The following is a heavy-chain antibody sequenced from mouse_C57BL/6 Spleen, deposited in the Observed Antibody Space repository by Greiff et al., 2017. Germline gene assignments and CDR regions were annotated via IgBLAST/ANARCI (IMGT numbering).Heavy chain of an antibody. J-gene: IGHJ2*01. CDR3: ARDRDYYGSSLFDD. CDR1: GFTFSDYY. D-gene: IGHD1-1*01. CDR2: INYDGSST. Sequence: EVHLVESEGGLVQPGSSMKLSCTASGFTFSDYYMAWVRQVPEKGLEWVANINYDGSSTYYLDSLKSRFIISRDNAKNILYLQRSSLKSEDTATXYCARDRDYYGSSLFDDWGQGTTLTVSS. V-gene: IGHV5-16*01.